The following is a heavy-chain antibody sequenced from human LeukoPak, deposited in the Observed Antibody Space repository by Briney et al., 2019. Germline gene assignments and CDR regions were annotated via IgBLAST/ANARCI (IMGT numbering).Heavy chain of an antibody. CDR3: ARDIAARRFDY. J-gene: IGHJ4*02. V-gene: IGHV3-33*02. CDR2: IWYDGSDK. Sequence: GGSLRLSCAASGFTFRNHGMHWVRQAPGKGLEWVAVIWYDGSDKYYGDSAKGRFTISRDNSKNMLFLQMDSLRAEDTAVYYCARDIAARRFDYWGQGTLVTVSS. D-gene: IGHD6-6*01. CDR1: GFTFRNHG.